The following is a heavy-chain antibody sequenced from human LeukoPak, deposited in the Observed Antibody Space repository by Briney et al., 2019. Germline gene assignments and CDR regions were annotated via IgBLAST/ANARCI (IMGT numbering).Heavy chain of an antibody. V-gene: IGHV4-59*01. D-gene: IGHD3-22*01. CDR2: IYHSGST. CDR1: GGSISSYY. CDR3: ARERLGYYDRSGLDY. J-gene: IGHJ4*02. Sequence: SETLSLTCSASGGSISSYYWNWLPQPPGKGLEWFGKIYHSGSTNDNPSLKSRVTTSVDTSKNQFSLKLSSVTAADTAVYYCARERLGYYDRSGLDYWGQGTLVTVSS.